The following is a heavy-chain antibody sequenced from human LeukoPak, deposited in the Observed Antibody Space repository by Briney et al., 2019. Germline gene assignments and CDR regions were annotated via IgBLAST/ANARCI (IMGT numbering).Heavy chain of an antibody. CDR2: IYTSGST. CDR3: ARDGGYSGSYPRLGLFDY. J-gene: IGHJ4*02. Sequence: SETLSLTCTVSGGSISSGSYYWSWIRQPAGKGLEWIGRIYTSGSTNYNPSLKSRVTISVDTSKNQFSLKLSSVTAADTAVYYCARDGGYSGSYPRLGLFDYWGQGTLVTVSS. D-gene: IGHD1-26*01. CDR1: GGSISSGSYY. V-gene: IGHV4-61*02.